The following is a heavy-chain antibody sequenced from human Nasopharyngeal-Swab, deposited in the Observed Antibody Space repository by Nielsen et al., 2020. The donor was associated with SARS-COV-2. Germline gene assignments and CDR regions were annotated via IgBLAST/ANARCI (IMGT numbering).Heavy chain of an antibody. CDR2: INPSGGST. V-gene: IGHV1-46*01. Sequence: ASVKVSCKASGYTFARYYMRWVRQAPGQGLEWMGIINPSGGSTTYAQRFQGRVTMTRDTSTSTVYLNLSSLRSEDTAVYYCARGEEEMATIRPFDYWGQGTLVTVSS. CDR1: GYTFARYY. D-gene: IGHD5-24*01. CDR3: ARGEEEMATIRPFDY. J-gene: IGHJ4*02.